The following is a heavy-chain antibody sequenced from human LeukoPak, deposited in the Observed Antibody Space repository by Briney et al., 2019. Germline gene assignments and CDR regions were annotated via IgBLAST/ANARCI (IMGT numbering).Heavy chain of an antibody. CDR2: TYYRSNWYS. D-gene: IGHD3-3*01. J-gene: IGHJ3*02. Sequence: SQTLSLTCAISADSVSSNSAAWNWIRQSPSRGLEWLGRTYYRSNWYSDYAISMKGRITINPDTSKNQFSLQLNSVTPEDTAVYYCARYYGDAFDIWGQGTMVTVSS. CDR3: ARYYGDAFDI. V-gene: IGHV6-1*01. CDR1: ADSVSSNSAA.